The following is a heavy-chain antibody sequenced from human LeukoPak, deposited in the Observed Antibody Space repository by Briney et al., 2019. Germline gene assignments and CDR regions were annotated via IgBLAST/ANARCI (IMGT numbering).Heavy chain of an antibody. V-gene: IGHV1-18*04. CDR1: GYTFTSYG. Sequence: ASVKVSCKASGYTFTSYGISWVRQAPGQGLEWMRWISAYNGNTNYAQKLQGRVTMTTDTSTSTAYMELRSLRSDDTAVYYCARDERQWLVPDAFDIWGQGTMVTVSS. CDR2: ISAYNGNT. J-gene: IGHJ3*02. CDR3: ARDERQWLVPDAFDI. D-gene: IGHD6-19*01.